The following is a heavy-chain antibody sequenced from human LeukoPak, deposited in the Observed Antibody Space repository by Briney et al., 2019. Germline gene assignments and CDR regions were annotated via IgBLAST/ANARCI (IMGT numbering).Heavy chain of an antibody. Sequence: PSETLSLTCTVSGGSISSYFWSWIRQPPGKGLEWIGTIYYSGSTYYNPSLYYNPSLKNRVTISVDTSKNQLSLKLSSVTAADTAVYYCARDGCSTNSCPLDSWGQGTLVTVSS. CDR1: GGSISSYF. CDR3: ARDGCSTNSCPLDS. V-gene: IGHV4-59*04. CDR2: IYYSGST. J-gene: IGHJ4*02. D-gene: IGHD5-24*01.